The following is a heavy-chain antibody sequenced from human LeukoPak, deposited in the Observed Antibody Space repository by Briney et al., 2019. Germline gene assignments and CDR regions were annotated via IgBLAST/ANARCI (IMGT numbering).Heavy chain of an antibody. J-gene: IGHJ3*02. Sequence: GGSLRLSCAASGFTFDDYGMSWVRQAPGKGLEWVSGINWNGGSTGYADSVKGRFTISRDNAKNSLYLQMNSLRADATALYYCGRAVRIFGVVIIGNAFDIWGQGTMVTVSS. CDR1: GFTFDDYG. D-gene: IGHD3-3*01. CDR2: INWNGGST. V-gene: IGHV3-20*04. CDR3: GRAVRIFGVVIIGNAFDI.